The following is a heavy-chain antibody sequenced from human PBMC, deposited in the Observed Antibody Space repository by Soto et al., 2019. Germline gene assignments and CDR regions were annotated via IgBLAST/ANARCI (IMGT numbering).Heavy chain of an antibody. CDR1: GFTFSSYA. J-gene: IGHJ4*02. V-gene: IGHV3-23*01. D-gene: IGHD2-15*01. Sequence: GGSLRLSCAASGFTFSSYAMGWVRQGPGKGLEWVAGVSIGGSTHYADSVRGRFTISRDNSKNTLSLQMNSLTAEDTAVYFCAKRRGAGGHFDYWGQGALVTVSS. CDR3: AKRRGAGGHFDY. CDR2: VSIGGST.